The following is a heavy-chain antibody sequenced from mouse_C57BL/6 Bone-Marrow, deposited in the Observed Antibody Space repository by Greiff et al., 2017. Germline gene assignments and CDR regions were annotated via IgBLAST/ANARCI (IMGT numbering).Heavy chain of an antibody. CDR1: GFTFSSYA. V-gene: IGHV5-4*01. J-gene: IGHJ1*03. CDR2: ISDGGSYT. D-gene: IGHD1-1*01. CDR3: ARDLGYYYGSSYGWYFDV. Sequence: EVQLKESGGGLVTPGGSLKLSCAASGFTFSSYAMSWVRQTPEKRLEWVATISDGGSYTYYPDNVKGRFTISRDNAKHNLYLQMSHLKSEDTAMYYCARDLGYYYGSSYGWYFDVWGTGTTVTVSS.